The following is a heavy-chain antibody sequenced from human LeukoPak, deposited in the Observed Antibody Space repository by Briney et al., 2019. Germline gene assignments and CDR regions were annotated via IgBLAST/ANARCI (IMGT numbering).Heavy chain of an antibody. Sequence: PSETLSLTCTVSGGSISSSSYYWGWIRQPPGKGLEWIGSIYYSGSTYYNPSLKSRVTISVDTSKNQFSLKLSSVTAADTAVYYCARDDWFGTNYNWFDPWGQGTLVTVSS. J-gene: IGHJ5*02. D-gene: IGHD3-10*01. CDR3: ARDDWFGTNYNWFDP. V-gene: IGHV4-39*07. CDR1: GGSISSSSYY. CDR2: IYYSGST.